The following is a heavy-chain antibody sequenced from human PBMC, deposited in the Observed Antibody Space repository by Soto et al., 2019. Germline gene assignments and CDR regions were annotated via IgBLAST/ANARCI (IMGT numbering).Heavy chain of an antibody. V-gene: IGHV3-23*01. CDR2: ISGSGGST. CDR1: GFTFSSYA. Sequence: VGSLRLSCAASGFTFSSYAMSWVRQAPGKGLEWVSAISGSGGSTYYADSVKGRFTISRDNSKNTLYLQMNSLRAEDTAVYYCAKDQDSSGWYEIWFDPWGQGTLVTVSS. CDR3: AKDQDSSGWYEIWFDP. D-gene: IGHD6-19*01. J-gene: IGHJ5*02.